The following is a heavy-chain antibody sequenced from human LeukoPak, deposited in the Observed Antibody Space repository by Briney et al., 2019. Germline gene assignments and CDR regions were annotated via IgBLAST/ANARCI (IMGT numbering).Heavy chain of an antibody. Sequence: QPGGSLRLSCAASGFTFSSYWMHWVRHAPGKGLVWVSRIYSDGSSTSYADSVKGRFTISRDNAKNTLYRQMNSLIAEDTAVYDCARERRWLQLFDYWGQGTLVTVSS. CDR2: IYSDGSST. J-gene: IGHJ4*02. CDR3: ARERRWLQLFDY. V-gene: IGHV3-74*01. CDR1: GFTFSSYW. D-gene: IGHD5-24*01.